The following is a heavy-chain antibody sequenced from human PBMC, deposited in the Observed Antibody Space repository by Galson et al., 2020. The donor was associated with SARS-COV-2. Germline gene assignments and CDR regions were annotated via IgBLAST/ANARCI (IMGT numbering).Heavy chain of an antibody. J-gene: IGHJ1*01. D-gene: IGHD6-13*01. CDR3: ARARPGIAAAGSWEYFQH. V-gene: IGHV3-21*01. CDR1: GFTFSSYS. CDR2: ISSSSSYI. Sequence: NSGGSLRLSCAASGFTFSSYSMNWVRQAPGKGLEWVSSISSSSSYIYYADSVKGRFTISRDNAKNSLYLQMNSLRAEDTAVYYCARARPGIAAAGSWEYFQHWGQGTLVTVSS.